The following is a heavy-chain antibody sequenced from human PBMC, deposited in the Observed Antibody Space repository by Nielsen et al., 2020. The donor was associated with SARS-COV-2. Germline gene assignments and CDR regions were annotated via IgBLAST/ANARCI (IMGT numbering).Heavy chain of an antibody. V-gene: IGHV3-20*01. D-gene: IGHD6-13*01. CDR2: INWNGGST. CDR3: ARWGSIAAAVEGYYFDY. CDR1: GFTFSNAW. J-gene: IGHJ4*02. Sequence: GESLKISCAASGFTFSNAWMSWVRQAPGKGLEWVSGINWNGGSTGYADSVKGRFTISRDNAKNSLYLQMNSLRAEDTALYHCARWGSIAAAVEGYYFDYWGQGTLVTVSS.